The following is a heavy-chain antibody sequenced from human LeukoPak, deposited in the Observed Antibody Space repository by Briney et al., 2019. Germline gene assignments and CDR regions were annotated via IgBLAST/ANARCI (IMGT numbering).Heavy chain of an antibody. Sequence: GGSLRLSCAASGFTFSSYGIHWVRQAPGKGLEWVAFIRNDGSIKYYADSIKGRFTISRDNSKNTLYLQMNSLRAEDTAVYYCARDGGYCSSTSCLYYMDVWGKGTTVTVSS. J-gene: IGHJ6*03. CDR3: ARDGGYCSSTSCLYYMDV. CDR1: GFTFSSYG. CDR2: IRNDGSIK. V-gene: IGHV3-30*02. D-gene: IGHD2-2*01.